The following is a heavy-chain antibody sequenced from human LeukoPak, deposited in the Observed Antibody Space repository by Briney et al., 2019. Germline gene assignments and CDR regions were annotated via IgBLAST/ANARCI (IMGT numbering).Heavy chain of an antibody. J-gene: IGHJ6*03. CDR3: ARCVGGPKYCYYYYLDV. V-gene: IGHV3-30*01. D-gene: IGHD3-16*01. CDR2: IPYNESHQ. CDR1: GFTFSGYA. Sequence: GGSLRLSCAASGFTFSGYAMHWVRQAPGKGLEWVALIPYNESHQYYADSVKGRFTISRDNSKNSLYLQMNSLRAEDTAVYYCARCVGGPKYCYYYYLDVWDKGTTVTVSS.